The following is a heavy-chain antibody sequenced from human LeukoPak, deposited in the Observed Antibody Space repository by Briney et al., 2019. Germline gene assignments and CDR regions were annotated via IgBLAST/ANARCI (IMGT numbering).Heavy chain of an antibody. D-gene: IGHD3-16*01. CDR2: ISGLSNHI. V-gene: IGHV3-21*01. J-gene: IGHJ4*02. Sequence: GGSLRLSCSASGFTFSDYDMNWVRQAPGKGLEWVSSISGLSNHIYYGDSVKGRFSISRDNAKNSVYLQMNSLGVEDTAIYYCGRAFPPLRTSSAGDLWGQGILVTVSS. CDR1: GFTFSDYD. CDR3: GRAFPPLRTSSAGDL.